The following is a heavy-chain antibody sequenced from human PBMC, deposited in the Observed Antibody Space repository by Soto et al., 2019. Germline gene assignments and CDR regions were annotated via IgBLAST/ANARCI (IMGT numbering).Heavy chain of an antibody. J-gene: IGHJ4*02. Sequence: GGSLRLSCAASGFNFGVFGMHWVRQAPGKGLEWLSVLSYEGSEEYYADSVRGRFTISRDNSKNTLFLQMDSLRVDDTGVYYCALTRRSSLLEVAGPGFEYWGQGTLVT. V-gene: IGHV3-30*03. CDR2: LSYEGSEE. D-gene: IGHD6-19*01. CDR1: GFNFGVFG. CDR3: ALTRRSSLLEVAGPGFEY.